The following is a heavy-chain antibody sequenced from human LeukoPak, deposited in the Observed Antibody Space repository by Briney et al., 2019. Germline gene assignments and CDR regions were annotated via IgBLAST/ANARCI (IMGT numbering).Heavy chain of an antibody. Sequence: SETLSFTCTVSGVSVGTSSWSWVRQPSGMGLEWIGYIYSSGSTNYNPSLKSRVTISVDTSKNQFSLKLTSVTAADTAVYYCARGSGWYAYWGQGTLVTVFS. J-gene: IGHJ4*02. CDR1: GVSVGTSS. CDR2: IYSSGST. CDR3: ARGSGWYAY. D-gene: IGHD6-19*01. V-gene: IGHV4-59*02.